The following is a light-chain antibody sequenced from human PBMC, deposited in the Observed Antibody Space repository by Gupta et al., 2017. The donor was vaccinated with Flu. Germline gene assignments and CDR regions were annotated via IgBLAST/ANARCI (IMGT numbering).Light chain of an antibody. Sequence: DFAMTHSPLPPHVTPGEPASISCRSSQSLLHSNGYNYLDWYLQKPGQSPQLLIYLGSNRASGVPDRFSGSGSGTDFTLKISRVEAEDVGVYYCKQAHQTLCTFGQGTKVEIK. CDR3: KQAHQTLCT. J-gene: IGKJ2*02. CDR2: LGS. V-gene: IGKV2-28*01. CDR1: QSLLHSNGYNY.